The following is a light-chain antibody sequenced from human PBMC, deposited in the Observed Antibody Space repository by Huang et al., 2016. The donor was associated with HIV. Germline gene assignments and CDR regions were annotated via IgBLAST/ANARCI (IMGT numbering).Light chain of an antibody. V-gene: IGKV1-39*01. CDR2: GAS. CDR3: QQSAVTPRT. J-gene: IGKJ2*01. CDR1: QNINRY. Sequence: DIQITQSPSSLSASVGDRVIITCRASQNINRYLNWYQKQPGKAPKLLISGASKLQSGGPSSFSGSGSGTHFTLAISSLSPEDSATYYCQQSAVTPRTFGQGTKLEI.